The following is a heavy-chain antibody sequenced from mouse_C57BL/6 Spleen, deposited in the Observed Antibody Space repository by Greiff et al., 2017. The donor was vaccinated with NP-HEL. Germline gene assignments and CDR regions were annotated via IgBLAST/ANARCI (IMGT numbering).Heavy chain of an antibody. CDR1: GYAFTNYL. CDR3: ARSRDYGSSYDYFDY. V-gene: IGHV1-54*01. J-gene: IGHJ2*01. D-gene: IGHD1-1*01. CDR2: INPGSGGT. Sequence: QVHVKQSGAELVRPGTSVKVSCKASGYAFTNYLIEWVKQRPGQGLEWIGVINPGSGGTNYNEKFKGKATLTADKSSSTAYMQLSSLTSEDSAVYFCARSRDYGSSYDYFDYWGQGTTLTVSS.